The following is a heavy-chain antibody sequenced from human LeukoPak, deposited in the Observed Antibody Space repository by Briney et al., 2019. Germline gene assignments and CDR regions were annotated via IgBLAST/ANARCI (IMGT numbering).Heavy chain of an antibody. CDR1: GFTFNNAW. J-gene: IGHJ4*02. V-gene: IGHV3-15*01. CDR3: ARDWRDQLLHPYYFDY. CDR2: INYKTNGGTA. Sequence: PGGSLRLSCSASGFTFNNAWMSWVRQAPGKGLEWVGRINYKTNGGTADYAAPVKGRFTISRDDSKDTLYLQMNSLRAEDSAVYYCARDWRDQLLHPYYFDYWGQGALVTVSS. D-gene: IGHD1-1*01.